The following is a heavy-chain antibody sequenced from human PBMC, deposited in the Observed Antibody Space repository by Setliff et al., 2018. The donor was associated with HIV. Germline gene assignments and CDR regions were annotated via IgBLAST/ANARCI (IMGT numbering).Heavy chain of an antibody. CDR3: AARPGVDSSGHYDYYYMDV. V-gene: IGHV1-69*13. D-gene: IGHD3-22*01. J-gene: IGHJ6*03. CDR1: GATFSTSA. CDR2: IIPMLGSP. Sequence: VASVKVSCKASGATFSTSAIGWVRQAPGQGLEWMGGIIPMLGSPNYAHNFRGRVTITADESTSTAYMELSNLTYEDTAVYYCAARPGVDSSGHYDYYYMDVWGKGTTVTVSS.